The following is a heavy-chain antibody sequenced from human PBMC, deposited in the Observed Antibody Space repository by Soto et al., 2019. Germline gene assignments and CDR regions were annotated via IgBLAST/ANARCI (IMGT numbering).Heavy chain of an antibody. D-gene: IGHD3-22*01. CDR1: GFTFSSYG. J-gene: IGHJ4*02. CDR2: IWYDGSNK. Sequence: QVQLVESGGGVVQPGRSLRLSCAASGFTFSSYGMHWVRQAPGKGLEWVAVIWYDGSNKYYADSVKGRFTISRDNSKNTLYLQMNSLRAEDTAVYYCAREGPDSSGPYYFDYWGQGTLVTVSS. CDR3: AREGPDSSGPYYFDY. V-gene: IGHV3-33*01.